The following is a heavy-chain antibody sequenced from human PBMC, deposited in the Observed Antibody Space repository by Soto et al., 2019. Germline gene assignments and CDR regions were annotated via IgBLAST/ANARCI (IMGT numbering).Heavy chain of an antibody. V-gene: IGHV4-31*03. D-gene: IGHD3-22*01. CDR3: ATGANFYYDTSRY. J-gene: IGHJ4*02. CDR2: IYYSGIT. CDR1: GGWISNGGYY. Sequence: TLSLTCTGSGGWISNGGYYSTWIRQHPGKGLEWIGYIYYSGITYYNPSLKSRVTISVDTSKNQFSLKLSSVTAADTAVYYWATGANFYYDTSRYWGQGTLVTVSS.